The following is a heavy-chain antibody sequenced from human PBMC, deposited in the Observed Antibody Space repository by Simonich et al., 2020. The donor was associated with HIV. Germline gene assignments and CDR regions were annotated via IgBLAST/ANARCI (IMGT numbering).Heavy chain of an antibody. J-gene: IGHJ4*02. Sequence: EYGGGLVQPGGSLTLSCAASGFTFSGYWMHWLRQAPGKGLVWFSRVHSDGITTTYADSVKGRFTISRDNAKNTLYLQMNSLRAEDTAVYFCARGETSSSWSTFDYWGQGTLVTVSS. CDR2: VHSDGITT. CDR1: GFTFSGYW. D-gene: IGHD6-13*01. CDR3: ARGETSSSWSTFDY. V-gene: IGHV3-74*01.